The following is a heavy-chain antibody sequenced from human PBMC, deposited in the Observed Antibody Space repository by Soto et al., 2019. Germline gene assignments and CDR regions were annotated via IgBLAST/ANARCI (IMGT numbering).Heavy chain of an antibody. CDR1: GFTFSSYS. V-gene: IGHV3-21*01. D-gene: IGHD6-13*01. CDR3: ARPGGAEIAAAGHDAFDI. CDR2: ISSSSSYI. J-gene: IGHJ3*02. Sequence: GGSLRLSCAASGFTFSSYSMNWVRQAPGKGLEWVSSISSSSSYIYYADSVKGRFTISRDNAKNSLYLQMNSLRAEDTAVYYCARPGGAEIAAAGHDAFDIWGQGTMVTVSS.